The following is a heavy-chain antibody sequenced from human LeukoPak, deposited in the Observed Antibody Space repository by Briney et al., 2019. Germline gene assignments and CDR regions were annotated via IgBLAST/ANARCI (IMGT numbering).Heavy chain of an antibody. V-gene: IGHV1-18*01. D-gene: IGHD3-22*01. CDR2: ISAYNGNT. J-gene: IGHJ5*02. CDR3: AREGGGYYYDSSGLFNWFDP. CDR1: GYTFTSYG. Sequence: ASVKVSRKASGYTFTSYGISWVRQAPGQGLEWMGWISAYNGNTNYAQKLQGRVTMTTDTSTSTAYMELRSLRSDDTAVYYCAREGGGYYYDSSGLFNWFDPWGQGTLVTVSS.